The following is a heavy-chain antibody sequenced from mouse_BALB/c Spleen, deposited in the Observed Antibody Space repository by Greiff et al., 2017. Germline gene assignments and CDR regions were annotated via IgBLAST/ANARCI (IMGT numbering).Heavy chain of an antibody. J-gene: IGHJ2*01. V-gene: IGHV1-14*01. CDR3: AKGDGLYFDY. Sequence: EVHLVESGPELVKPGASVKMSCKASGYTFTSYVMHWVKQKPGQGLEWIGDINPYNDGTKYNEKFKGKATLTSDKSTSTAYMERSSLTSEDSAVYYCAKGDGLYFDYWGQGTTLTVSA. CDR1: GYTFTSYV. CDR2: INPYNDGT.